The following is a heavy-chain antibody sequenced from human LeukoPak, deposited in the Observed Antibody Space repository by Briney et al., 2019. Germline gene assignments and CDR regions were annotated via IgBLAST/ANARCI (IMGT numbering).Heavy chain of an antibody. D-gene: IGHD2-15*01. V-gene: IGHV4-59*01. J-gene: IGHJ6*03. CDR3: ARGVGCSGGSCYDYYYYMDV. Sequence: PSETLSLTCTAPGGSITSNYWTWLRQPPGKGQEGIGYINYSGRTNYNPSLKSRGTISVDTSKNQFSLKLSSVTAADTAVYYCARGVGCSGGSCYDYYYYMDVWGKGTTVTISS. CDR1: GGSITSNY. CDR2: INYSGRT.